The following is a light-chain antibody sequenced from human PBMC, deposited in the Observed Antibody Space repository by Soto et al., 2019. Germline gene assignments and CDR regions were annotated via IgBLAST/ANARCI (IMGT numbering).Light chain of an antibody. V-gene: IGKV1-5*03. CDR2: KAS. CDR1: QSISTW. CDR3: QQYDSYPA. Sequence: DIQMTQSPSTLSAAVGDRVTITCRASQSISTWLAWYQQKPGKAPKLLIYKASSLERGVPSRFSGSASGTEFTLTISRLQPDDFATYYRQQYDSYPAFGQGTKVEIK. J-gene: IGKJ1*01.